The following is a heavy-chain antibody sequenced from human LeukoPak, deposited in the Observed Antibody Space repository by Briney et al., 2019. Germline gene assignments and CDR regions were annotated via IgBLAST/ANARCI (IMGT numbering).Heavy chain of an antibody. CDR3: AREAVKGARIDY. J-gene: IGHJ4*02. D-gene: IGHD4-17*01. Sequence: SETLSLTCAVYGGSFSGYYWSWIRQPPGKGLEWTGEINHSGSTNYNPSLKSRVTISVDTSKNQFSLKLSSVTAADTAVYYCAREAVKGARIDYWGQGTLVTVSS. CDR2: INHSGST. CDR1: GGSFSGYY. V-gene: IGHV4-34*01.